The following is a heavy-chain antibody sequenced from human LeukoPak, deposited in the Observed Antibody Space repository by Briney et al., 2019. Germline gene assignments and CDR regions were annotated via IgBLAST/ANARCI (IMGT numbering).Heavy chain of an antibody. D-gene: IGHD1-26*01. Sequence: ASVKVSCKVSGYTLTELSMHWVRQAPGKGLEWMGGFDPEDGETIYARKFQGRVTMTEDTSTDTAYMGLSSLRSEDTAVYYCATGELLPNYYFDYWGQGTLVTVSS. CDR2: FDPEDGET. J-gene: IGHJ4*02. V-gene: IGHV1-24*01. CDR3: ATGELLPNYYFDY. CDR1: GYTLTELS.